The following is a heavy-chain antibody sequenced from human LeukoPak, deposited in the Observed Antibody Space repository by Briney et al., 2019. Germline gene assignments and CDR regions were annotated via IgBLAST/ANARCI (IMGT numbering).Heavy chain of an antibody. Sequence: GGSLRLSCAASGFTFSNAWMSWVRQAPGKGREWVGRIKSKTDGGTTDYAAPVKGRFTISRDDSKNTLYLQMNSLKTENTAVYYCTTDLEVAGTVDYWGQGTLVTVSS. CDR1: GFTFSNAW. V-gene: IGHV3-15*01. CDR3: TTDLEVAGTVDY. CDR2: IKSKTDGGTT. D-gene: IGHD6-19*01. J-gene: IGHJ4*02.